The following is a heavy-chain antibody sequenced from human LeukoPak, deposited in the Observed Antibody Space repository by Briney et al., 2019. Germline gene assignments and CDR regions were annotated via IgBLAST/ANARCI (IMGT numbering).Heavy chain of an antibody. J-gene: IGHJ4*02. CDR3: ARGKIGYYYGDYDGY. CDR1: GFIFTSYG. D-gene: IGHD4-17*01. CDR2: MWYDGSKQ. V-gene: IGHV3-33*01. Sequence: GGSLRLSSAASGFIFTSYGMHWVRQAPGKGLEWVAVMWYDGSKQYYADSVKGRFTISRDTSKNTLYLEMNSLRAEDTAVYYCARGKIGYYYGDYDGYWGQGTLVTVSS.